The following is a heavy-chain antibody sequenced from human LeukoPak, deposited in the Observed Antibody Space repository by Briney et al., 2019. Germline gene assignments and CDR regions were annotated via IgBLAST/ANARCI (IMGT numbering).Heavy chain of an antibody. CDR2: ISSSSSTT. CDR1: GFTFSTFS. Sequence: GGSLRFSCAASGFTFSTFSMNWVRQAPGKGPEWVSYISSSSSTTYYADSVKGRFTISRDNAKNSLYLQMNSLRAEDTAVYYCVRRGLIVTEYLERWGQGTLVIVSS. V-gene: IGHV3-48*04. J-gene: IGHJ1*01. CDR3: VRRGLIVTEYLER. D-gene: IGHD3-10*01.